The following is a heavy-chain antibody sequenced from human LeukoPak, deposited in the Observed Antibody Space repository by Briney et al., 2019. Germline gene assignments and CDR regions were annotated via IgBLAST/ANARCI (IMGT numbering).Heavy chain of an antibody. J-gene: IGHJ5*02. CDR1: GYTFTSYA. CDR3: ATSDPHYYDSSGYYHGWFDP. V-gene: IGHV7-4-1*02. D-gene: IGHD3-22*01. Sequence: ASVKVSCKASGYTFTSYAMNWVRQAPGQGLEWMGLINTNTGNPTYAQGFTGRFVFSLDTSVSTAYLQISSLKAEDTAVYYCATSDPHYYDSSGYYHGWFDPWGQGTLVTVSS. CDR2: INTNTGNP.